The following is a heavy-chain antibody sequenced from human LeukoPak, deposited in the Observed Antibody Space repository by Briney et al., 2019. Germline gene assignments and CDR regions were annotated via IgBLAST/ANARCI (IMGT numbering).Heavy chain of an antibody. CDR2: IGISSGNT. D-gene: IGHD1-1*01. CDR3: ARDHNYAFDN. J-gene: IGHJ4*02. CDR1: GFTFSDYS. Sequence: GESLRLSCAASGFTFSDYSMNWVRQAPGKGLEWISYIGISSGNTKYADSVKGRFTISGDSAKSSLYLQMNSLRVEDTAVYYCARDHNYAFDNWGQGTLVTVSS. V-gene: IGHV3-48*04.